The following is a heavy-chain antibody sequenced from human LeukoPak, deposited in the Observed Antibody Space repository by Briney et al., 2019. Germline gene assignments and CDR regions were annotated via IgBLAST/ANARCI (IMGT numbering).Heavy chain of an antibody. Sequence: QTGGSLRLSCASSGFTFSSYAMSWVRQAPGKGLEWVSSISGSGGSTYYADSVKGRFTISRDNSKNTLYLQMNSLRAEDTAVYYCAKDPDNWNQNWLDPWGQGTLVTVSS. J-gene: IGHJ5*02. CDR1: GFTFSSYA. CDR3: AKDPDNWNQNWLDP. V-gene: IGHV3-23*01. D-gene: IGHD1-20*01. CDR2: ISGSGGST.